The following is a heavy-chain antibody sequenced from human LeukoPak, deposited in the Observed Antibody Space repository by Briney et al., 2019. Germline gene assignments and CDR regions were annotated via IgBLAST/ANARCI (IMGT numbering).Heavy chain of an antibody. CDR2: IYYSGST. J-gene: IGHJ3*02. V-gene: IGHV4-39*07. D-gene: IGHD3-22*01. CDR3: ARGPYSYDSSGAFDI. Sequence: PSETLSLTCTVSGGSISSSSYYWGWIRQSPGKGLEWIGSIYYSGSTYYNPSHKSRVTISVDTSKNQFSLKLSSVTAADTAVYFCARGPYSYDSSGAFDIWGQGTMVTVSS. CDR1: GGSISSSSYY.